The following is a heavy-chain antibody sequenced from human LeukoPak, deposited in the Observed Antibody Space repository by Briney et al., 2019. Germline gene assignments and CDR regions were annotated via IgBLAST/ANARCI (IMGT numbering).Heavy chain of an antibody. J-gene: IGHJ4*02. CDR2: IYRNGSS. D-gene: IGHD1-26*01. V-gene: IGHV3-66*01. CDR1: GFSFNNNY. CDR3: TRSVGGSWEGFDY. Sequence: GGSLRLSCAASGFSFNNNYMTWVRLAPGRGLECVSVIYRNGSSYYANSVRGRFTISRDNSKSTLYLLMSSLRVDDTATYYCTRSVGGSWEGFDYWGQGTLVTVS.